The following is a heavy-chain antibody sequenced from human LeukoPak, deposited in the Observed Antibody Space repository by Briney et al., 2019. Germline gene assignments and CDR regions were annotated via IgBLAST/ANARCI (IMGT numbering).Heavy chain of an antibody. CDR1: GYTFTGYY. Sequence: ASVKVSCKASGYTFTGYYMHWVRQAPGQGLEWMGRINPNSGGTNYAQKFQGRVTMTRDTSTSTVDMELSSLGSEDTAVYYCARDLTGDPHYYFYYGMDVWGQGTTVTVSS. CDR2: INPNSGGT. V-gene: IGHV1-2*06. CDR3: ARDLTGDPHYYFYYGMDV. J-gene: IGHJ6*02. D-gene: IGHD7-27*01.